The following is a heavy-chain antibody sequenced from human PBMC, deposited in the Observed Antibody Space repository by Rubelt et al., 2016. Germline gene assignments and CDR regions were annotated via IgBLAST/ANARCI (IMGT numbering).Heavy chain of an antibody. D-gene: IGHD7-27*01. CDR3: ARGTGDLDGFDI. J-gene: IGHJ3*02. V-gene: IGHV1-69*09. CDR1: EGTFSSYA. CDR2: IVPIVGIA. Sequence: QVQLVQSGAEVKKPGSSVKVSCKASEGTFSSYAISWVRQAPGQGLEWMGRIVPIVGIANYAQKFQGRVTITAEKFTGTADMGLSSLTSEDTAVYYCARGTGDLDGFDIWGQGTMVTVSS.